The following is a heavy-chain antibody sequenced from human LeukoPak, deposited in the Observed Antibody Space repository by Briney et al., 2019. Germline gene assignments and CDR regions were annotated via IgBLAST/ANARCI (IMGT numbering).Heavy chain of an antibody. J-gene: IGHJ4*02. CDR3: ARVLSAIWSSLGY. D-gene: IGHD3-16*01. V-gene: IGHV3-20*04. CDR1: TLTIGDYG. Sequence: GGSLRLSCVASTLTIGDYGMSWVRQAPGKGLEWVSGIDWSGDATSYSDSVKGRFTISRDNAKNSLYLQMTSLRAEDTAVYYWARVLSAIWSSLGYGGQGPLVTVSS. CDR2: IDWSGDAT.